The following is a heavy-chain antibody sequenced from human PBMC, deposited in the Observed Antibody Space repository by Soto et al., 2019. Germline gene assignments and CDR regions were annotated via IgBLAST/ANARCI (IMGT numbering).Heavy chain of an antibody. CDR2: FSSGGST. J-gene: IGHJ5*02. CDR1: GFIVNSNY. D-gene: IGHD3-10*01. V-gene: IGHV3-53*04. Sequence: GGSLRLSCAVSGFIVNSNYMSWVRQAPEKGLEWVSVFSSGGSTFYADSVKGRFTISRQNSKNTLYLQMNSLRPEDTAVYYCARGGYYGSGSYYNGIWSRFDPWGQGTLVTVSS. CDR3: ARGGYYGSGSYYNGIWSRFDP.